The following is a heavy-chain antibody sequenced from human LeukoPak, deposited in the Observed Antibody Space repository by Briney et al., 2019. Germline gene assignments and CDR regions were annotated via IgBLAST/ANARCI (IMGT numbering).Heavy chain of an antibody. CDR2: ISSSSSYI. CDR1: GFTFSSYS. CDR3: ARDDELGMAGSVDY. Sequence: GGSLRLSCAASGFTFSSYSMNWVRQAPGKGLEWVSSISSSSSYIYYADSVKGRFTISRDNAKNSLYLQMNSLRAEDTAVYYCARDDELGMAGSVDYWGQGTLVTVSS. V-gene: IGHV3-21*01. D-gene: IGHD7-27*01. J-gene: IGHJ4*02.